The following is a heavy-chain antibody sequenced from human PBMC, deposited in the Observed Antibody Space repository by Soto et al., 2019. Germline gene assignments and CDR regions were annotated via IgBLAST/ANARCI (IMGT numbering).Heavy chain of an antibody. CDR1: GFTFSSYG. D-gene: IGHD7-27*01. Sequence: QVQLVESGGGVVQPGRSLRLSCAASGFTFSSYGMHWVRQAPGKGLEWVAVVASDGSVTYYGDSVKGRFTISRDNSKNTLYLQTDSLSSEDTAVYYCATSLGTTKERGLNYWGQGTLVTVSS. CDR3: ATSLGTTKERGLNY. CDR2: VASDGSVT. V-gene: IGHV3-30*03. J-gene: IGHJ4*02.